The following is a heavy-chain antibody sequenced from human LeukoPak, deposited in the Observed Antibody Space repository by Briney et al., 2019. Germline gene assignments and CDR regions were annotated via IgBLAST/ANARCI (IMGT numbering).Heavy chain of an antibody. Sequence: GGSLRLSCAASGFTFSTYGMHWVRQAPGKGLEWEAFIGHDGTKIYYADSVQGRFTISRDNSKNTLYLEMNSLSGEDTALYYCAKDHVTWGNRYFDHRGQGTLGTVSS. J-gene: IGHJ4*02. D-gene: IGHD3-16*01. CDR2: IGHDGTKI. V-gene: IGHV3-30*02. CDR1: GFTFSTYG. CDR3: AKDHVTWGNRYFDH.